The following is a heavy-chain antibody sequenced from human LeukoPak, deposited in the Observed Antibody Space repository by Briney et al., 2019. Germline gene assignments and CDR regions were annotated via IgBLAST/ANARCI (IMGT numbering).Heavy chain of an antibody. V-gene: IGHV3-74*03. CDR3: ARDDIAGG. J-gene: IGHJ4*02. Sequence: SGGSLRLSCAASGFTFSYYWMHWVRQAPGEGLVWVSRINDDGRTTTYADSVKGRITISRDNAKNTLYLQMSSLRVEDTAVYYCARDDIAGGWGQGTLVTVSS. CDR1: GFTFSYYW. D-gene: IGHD2-15*01. CDR2: INDDGRTT.